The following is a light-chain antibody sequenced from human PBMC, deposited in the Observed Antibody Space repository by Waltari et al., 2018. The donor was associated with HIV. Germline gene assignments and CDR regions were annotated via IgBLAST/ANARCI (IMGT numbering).Light chain of an antibody. CDR1: SSNVGSDDL. CDR3: CSCPRSGIRYV. Sequence: QSALTQPASVSGSPGQSITISCTGTSSNVGSDDLVSWYQQHPREAPQLIIYEVTKRPAGVSNRFSVSKSGNTASLTISGRQAEDEADYYCCSCPRSGIRYVFGTGTKVTVL. V-gene: IGLV2-23*02. CDR2: EVT. J-gene: IGLJ1*01.